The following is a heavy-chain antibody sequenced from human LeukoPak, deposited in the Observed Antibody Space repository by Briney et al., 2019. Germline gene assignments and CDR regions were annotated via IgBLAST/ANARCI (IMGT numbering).Heavy chain of an antibody. Sequence: GASVKVSCKASGYTFTDSYIHWVRQAPGQGLEWMGRINPNSGDPNYPQTFQGRVTMTRDTSISTAYLQWSSLKASDTAMYYCASSSGYYYDSSGYYPFDYWGQGTLVTVSS. D-gene: IGHD3-22*01. CDR1: GYTFTDSY. CDR3: ASSSGYYYDSSGYYPFDY. CDR2: INPNSGDP. V-gene: IGHV1-2*06. J-gene: IGHJ4*02.